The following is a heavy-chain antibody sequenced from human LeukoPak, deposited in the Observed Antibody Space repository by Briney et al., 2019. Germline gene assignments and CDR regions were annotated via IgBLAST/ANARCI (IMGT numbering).Heavy chain of an antibody. V-gene: IGHV4-39*07. Sequence: SETLSLTCTVSGGSISSTIYYWGWIRQPPGKGLEWIGSIYYRGSTYYNPSLKSQVAISVDTSKNQFSLKLSSVTAADTAVYYCARDSRSGWGNWFDPWGQGTLVTVSS. CDR3: ARDSRSGWGNWFDP. J-gene: IGHJ5*02. D-gene: IGHD6-19*01. CDR2: IYYRGST. CDR1: GGSISSTIYY.